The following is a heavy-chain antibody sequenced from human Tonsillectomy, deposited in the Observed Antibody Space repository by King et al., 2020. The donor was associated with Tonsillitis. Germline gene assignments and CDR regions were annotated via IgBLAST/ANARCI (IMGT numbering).Heavy chain of an antibody. Sequence: QLVQSGAEVKKPGASVKVSCKASGYTFTSYGISWVRQAPGQGLEWMGWISTYNGNTKYRQKLQGRVTMTTDTSTSTAYMELRSLRSDDTAVYYCARFWCGGACYLLFDYWGQGTLVTVSS. CDR2: ISTYNGNT. V-gene: IGHV1-18*04. CDR3: ARFWCGGACYLLFDY. D-gene: IGHD2-21*02. J-gene: IGHJ4*02. CDR1: GYTFTSYG.